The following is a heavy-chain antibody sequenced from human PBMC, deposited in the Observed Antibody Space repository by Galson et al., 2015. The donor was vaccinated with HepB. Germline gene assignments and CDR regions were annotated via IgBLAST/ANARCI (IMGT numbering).Heavy chain of an antibody. CDR2: ISSSGSTI. J-gene: IGHJ4*02. D-gene: IGHD3-3*01. CDR3: ARDGPTYYDFWRDYWGWSGYFDY. Sequence: SLRLSCAASGFTFSDYYMSWIRQAPGKGLEWVSYISSSGSTIYYADSVKGRFTISRDNAKNSLYLQMNSLRAEDTAVYYCARDGPTYYDFWRDYWGWSGYFDYWGQGTLVTVSS. CDR1: GFTFSDYY. V-gene: IGHV3-11*01.